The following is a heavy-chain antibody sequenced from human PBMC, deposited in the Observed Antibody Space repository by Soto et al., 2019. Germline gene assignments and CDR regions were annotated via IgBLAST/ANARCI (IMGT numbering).Heavy chain of an antibody. V-gene: IGHV4-31*03. CDR3: ASGGDDDSSGYYYVVY. J-gene: IGHJ4*02. D-gene: IGHD3-22*01. CDR1: GGSIISVGYY. Sequence: SVTLSLTCTVSGGSIISVGYYWSWNRQHPGKGLEWIGYIYYSGSTYYNPSLKSRVTISVDTSKNQFSLKLSSVTAADTAVYYCASGGDDDSSGYYYVVYWGQGTLVTVSS. CDR2: IYYSGST.